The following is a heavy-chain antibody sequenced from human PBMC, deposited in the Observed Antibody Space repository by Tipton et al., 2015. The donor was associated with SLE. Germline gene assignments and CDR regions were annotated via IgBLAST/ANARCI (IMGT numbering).Heavy chain of an antibody. CDR2: IIGGGGGT. D-gene: IGHD2-2*01. V-gene: IGHV3-23*01. J-gene: IGHJ4*02. CDR3: AKDYQGERGFDY. Sequence: SLRLSCAASGFTFSNYAMSWVRQAPGKGLECVSIIGGGGGTYYADSVKGRFTISRDNSKNTVSLQMTSLRADDRAVYYCAKDYQGERGFDYWGQGTLVTVSS. CDR1: GFTFSNYA.